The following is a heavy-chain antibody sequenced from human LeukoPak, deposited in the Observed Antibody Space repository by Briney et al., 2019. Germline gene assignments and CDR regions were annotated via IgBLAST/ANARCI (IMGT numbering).Heavy chain of an antibody. J-gene: IGHJ4*02. CDR1: GFTFSSYS. Sequence: PGGSLRLSCAASGFTFSSYSMNWVRQAPGKGLEWVSSISSSSSSYIYYADSVKGRFTISRDNAKNSLYLQMYSLRAEDTAVYYCASAPPNYDFCRNWGQGTLVTVSS. CDR3: ASAPPNYDFCRN. D-gene: IGHD3-3*01. V-gene: IGHV3-21*01. CDR2: ISSSSSSYI.